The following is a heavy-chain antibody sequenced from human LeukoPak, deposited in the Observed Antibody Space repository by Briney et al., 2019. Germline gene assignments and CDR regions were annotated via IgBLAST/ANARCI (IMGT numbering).Heavy chain of an antibody. Sequence: GASVKVSCKASGYTFTGHYLHWVRQVPGQGLEWMGRINPNNGGASYAQKFQGRVTMTRDTSISTACMELSGLISDDTAVYYCARDRGTSRITMKVVAENIFDYWGQGTLATVSS. CDR3: ARDRGTSRITMKVVAENIFDY. CDR2: INPNNGGA. V-gene: IGHV1-2*06. J-gene: IGHJ4*02. D-gene: IGHD3-22*01. CDR1: GYTFTGHY.